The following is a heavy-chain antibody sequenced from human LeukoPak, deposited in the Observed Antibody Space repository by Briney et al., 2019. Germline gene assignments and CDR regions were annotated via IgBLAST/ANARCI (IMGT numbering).Heavy chain of an antibody. CDR3: ARHSRSGYGDYESAFDI. Sequence: PSETLSLTCIVSGGSISSSGYHWDWIRQPPGKGLEWIGNFYYTGSTYYNPSLKSRITISVDTSKNQFSLKLRSVTAADTAVYYCARHSRSGYGDYESAFDIWGQGTMVTVSS. CDR2: FYYTGST. J-gene: IGHJ3*02. D-gene: IGHD5-12*01. CDR1: GGSISSSGYH. V-gene: IGHV4-39*01.